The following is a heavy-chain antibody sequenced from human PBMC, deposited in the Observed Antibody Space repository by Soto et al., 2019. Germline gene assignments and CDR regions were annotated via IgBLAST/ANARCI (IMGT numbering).Heavy chain of an antibody. V-gene: IGHV3-30*18. J-gene: IGHJ4*02. CDR2: ISYDGSYK. CDR3: AKKAAYCDRTICSIDY. CDR1: GFTFSNYA. Sequence: QVQLVESGGGVVQPGRSLRLSCAASGFTFSNYAMHWVRQAPGKGLEWVALISYDGSYKYFADSVKGRFTISRDNSKNTVYLQMNSLRAEDTAVYYCAKKAAYCDRTICSIDYWGQGTLVTVSS. D-gene: IGHD2-2*01.